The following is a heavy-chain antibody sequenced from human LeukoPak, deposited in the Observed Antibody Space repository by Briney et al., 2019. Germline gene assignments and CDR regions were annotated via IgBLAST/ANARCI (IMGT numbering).Heavy chain of an antibody. CDR2: IRGKAYGGTT. D-gene: IGHD2-15*01. Sequence: GGSLRLSCTTSGFTFGDYAMSWVRQAPGKGLEWVGFIRGKAYGGTTEYAASVKGSFTISRDDSNSIAYLQMNSLRSEDTAVYYCSRDRAVTAKVVFDYWGQGTPLTLSS. CDR3: SRDRAVTAKVVFDY. V-gene: IGHV3-49*04. J-gene: IGHJ4*02. CDR1: GFTFGDYA.